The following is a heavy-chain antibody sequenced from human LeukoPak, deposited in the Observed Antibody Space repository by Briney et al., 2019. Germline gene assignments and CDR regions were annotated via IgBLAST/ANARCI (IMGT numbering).Heavy chain of an antibody. V-gene: IGHV3-30*02. Sequence: GGSLRLSCAASGFTFSTYGMHWVRQAPGKGLEWVAFIRYDGNNKYYVDSVKGRFTISRDNSKNTLYLQMNSLRGEDTAVYYCAKDKNVHGDYYYMDVWGKGTTVIVSS. CDR1: GFTFSTYG. CDR3: AKDKNVHGDYYYMDV. D-gene: IGHD4-17*01. CDR2: IRYDGNNK. J-gene: IGHJ6*03.